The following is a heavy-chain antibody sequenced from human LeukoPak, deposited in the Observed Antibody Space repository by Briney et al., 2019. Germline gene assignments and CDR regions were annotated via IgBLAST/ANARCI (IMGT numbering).Heavy chain of an antibody. Sequence: GGSLRLSCSASGFTFRSYAMYWVRQAPGKGLEYVSAISSNGGSTYYADSVKGRFTISRDNSKNTLYLQMSSLRTEDTAVYYCVNLYGDYGYFDYWGQGTLVTVSS. CDR2: ISSNGGST. V-gene: IGHV3-64D*06. D-gene: IGHD4-17*01. J-gene: IGHJ4*02. CDR1: GFTFRSYA. CDR3: VNLYGDYGYFDY.